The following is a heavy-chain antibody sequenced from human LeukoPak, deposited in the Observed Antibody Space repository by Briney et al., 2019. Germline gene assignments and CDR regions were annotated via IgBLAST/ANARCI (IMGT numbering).Heavy chain of an antibody. J-gene: IGHJ5*02. D-gene: IGHD2-2*01. CDR1: GFTFSSYA. Sequence: PGGSLRLSCAASGFTFSSYAMHWVRQAPGKGLEWVAVISYDGSNKYYAGSVKGRFTISRDNSKNTLYLQMNSLRAEDTAVYYCASSLYCSTTSCYDNWFDPWGQGTLVTVSS. CDR3: ASSLYCSTTSCYDNWFDP. V-gene: IGHV3-30-3*01. CDR2: ISYDGSNK.